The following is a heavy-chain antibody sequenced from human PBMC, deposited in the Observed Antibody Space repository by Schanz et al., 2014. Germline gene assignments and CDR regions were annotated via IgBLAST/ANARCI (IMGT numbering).Heavy chain of an antibody. CDR3: ARIGGSVFDY. D-gene: IGHD3-10*01. Sequence: EVQLVESGGGLVHPGGSLRLSGPASGFGVGNRYLHGVRQAPGKGLEWVSTIGTSGGTNYAESVKGRFTISRDNAKNTLYLQMNSLRVEDTAVYYCARIGGSVFDYWAQGTLVTVSS. CDR1: GFGVGNRY. V-gene: IGHV3-53*01. J-gene: IGHJ4*02. CDR2: IGTSGGT.